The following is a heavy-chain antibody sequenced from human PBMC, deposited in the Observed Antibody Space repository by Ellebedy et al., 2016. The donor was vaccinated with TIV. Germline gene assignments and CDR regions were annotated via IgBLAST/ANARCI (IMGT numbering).Heavy chain of an antibody. J-gene: IGHJ6*02. CDR2: ISYDGSNK. D-gene: IGHD1-26*01. CDR1: GFTFSSYA. V-gene: IGHV3-30-3*01. CDR3: ARDLGEWEPYYYYGMDV. Sequence: GGSLRLSCAASGFTFSSYAMHWVRQAPGKGLEWVAVISYDGSNKYYADSVKGRFTISRDNSKNTLYLQMNSLRAEDTAVYYCARDLGEWEPYYYYGMDVWGQGTTVTVSS.